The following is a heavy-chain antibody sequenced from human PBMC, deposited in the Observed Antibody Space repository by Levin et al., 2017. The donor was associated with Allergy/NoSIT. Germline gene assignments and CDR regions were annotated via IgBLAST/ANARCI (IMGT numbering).Heavy chain of an antibody. V-gene: IGHV4-4*01. CDR1: GGSISSGYW. Sequence: PGGSLRLSCAVSGGSISSGYWWTWVRQSPGKGLDWIGEIYHSGSSNYNPTLKSRVTMSVDKSSNQFFLKLTSVTAADTAVYFCARRDFYDSGGLDYWGQGTLVTVSS. CDR3: ARRDFYDSGGLDY. D-gene: IGHD3-10*01. J-gene: IGHJ4*02. CDR2: IYHSGSS.